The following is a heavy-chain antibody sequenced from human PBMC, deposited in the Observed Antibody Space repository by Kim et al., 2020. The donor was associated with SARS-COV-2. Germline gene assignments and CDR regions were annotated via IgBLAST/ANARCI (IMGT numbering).Heavy chain of an antibody. J-gene: IGHJ4*02. CDR2: VWYDGSKK. V-gene: IGHV3-33*01. CDR3: ARDPGYSYGLDFEY. CDR1: GFVFGGSG. Sequence: GGSLRLSCVASGFVFGGSGMHWVRQAPGKGLEWVGLVWYDGSKKYYGDSVKGRFTISRDNFENTMYLQMNSLRVEDTAVYYCARDPGYSYGLDFEYWGQGTLVIVSS. D-gene: IGHD5-12*01.